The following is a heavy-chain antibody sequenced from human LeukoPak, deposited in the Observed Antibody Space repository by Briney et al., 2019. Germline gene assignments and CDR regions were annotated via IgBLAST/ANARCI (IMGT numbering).Heavy chain of an antibody. J-gene: IGHJ6*04. CDR3: AELGITMIGGV. CDR2: ISSSGMPI. CDR1: DFIFNNYE. D-gene: IGHD3-10*02. V-gene: IGHV3-48*03. Sequence: GGSLRLSCVTSDFIFNNYEMNWVRQAPGKGLEWVSYISSSGMPIYYADSVRGRFTISRDNAKNSLYLQMNSLRAEDTAVYYCAELGITMIGGVWGKGTTVTISS.